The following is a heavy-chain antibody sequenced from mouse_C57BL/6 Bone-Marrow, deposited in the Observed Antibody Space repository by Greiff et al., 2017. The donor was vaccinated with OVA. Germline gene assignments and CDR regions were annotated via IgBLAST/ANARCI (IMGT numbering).Heavy chain of an antibody. D-gene: IGHD1-1*01. V-gene: IGHV1-81*01. Sequence: LVESGAELARPGASVKLSCKASGYTFTSYGISWVKQRTGQGLEWIGEIYPRSGNTYYNEKFKGKATLTADKSSSTAYMELRSLTSEDSAVYFCARLSYYYGSSLYAVDYWGQGTSVTVSA. CDR2: IYPRSGNT. CDR1: GYTFTSYG. J-gene: IGHJ4*01. CDR3: ARLSYYYGSSLYAVDY.